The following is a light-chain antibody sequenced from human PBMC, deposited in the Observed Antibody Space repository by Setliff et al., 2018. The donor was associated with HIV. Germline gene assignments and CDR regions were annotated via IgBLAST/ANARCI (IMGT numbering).Light chain of an antibody. Sequence: YELVQPPSVSVAPGKTARITCGGNNIGSKSVHWYLQKPGQAPVVVIYYDSDRPSGIPERFSGSNSGNTATLTISRVEAGDEADYYCQVWDSSSDHPYVFGTGTKVTVL. CDR3: QVWDSSSDHPYV. CDR2: YDS. V-gene: IGLV3-21*01. J-gene: IGLJ1*01. CDR1: NIGSKS.